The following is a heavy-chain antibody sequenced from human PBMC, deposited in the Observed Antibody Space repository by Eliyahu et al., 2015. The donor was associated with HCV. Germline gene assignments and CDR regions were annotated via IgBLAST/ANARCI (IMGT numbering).Heavy chain of an antibody. Sequence: QLQLQESGPGLVKPSETLSLTCTVSGXSIXSSSYYWGWIRQPPGKGLEWIGSMYYSGSTYHNPSLKSRVTIFVDTSKNQFSLKLSSVTAADTAVYHCARLVVGGDMWYFDLWGRGTLVTVSS. D-gene: IGHD1-26*01. CDR1: GXSIXSSSYY. V-gene: IGHV4-39*01. CDR2: MYYSGST. J-gene: IGHJ2*01. CDR3: ARLVVGGDMWYFDL.